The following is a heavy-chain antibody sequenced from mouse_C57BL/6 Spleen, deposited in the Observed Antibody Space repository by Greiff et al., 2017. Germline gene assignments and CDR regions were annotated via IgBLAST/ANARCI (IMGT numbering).Heavy chain of an antibody. CDR2: ISSGSSTI. CDR3: ARPGPYYAMDY. CDR1: GFTFSDYG. V-gene: IGHV5-17*01. J-gene: IGHJ4*01. D-gene: IGHD3-3*01. Sequence: EVKLVESGGGLVKPGASLKLSCAASGFTFSDYGMHWVRQAPEKGLEWVAYISSGSSTIYYADTVKGRFTISRDNAKNTLFLQMTSLRSEDTAMYYCARPGPYYAMDYWGQGTSVTVSS.